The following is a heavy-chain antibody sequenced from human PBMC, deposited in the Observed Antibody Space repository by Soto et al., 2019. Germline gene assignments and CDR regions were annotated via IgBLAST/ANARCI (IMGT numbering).Heavy chain of an antibody. Sequence: QAHLVESWGRVVQPGRSLRLSCAASGFNFSKFGMYWVRQAPGKGLEWVAVIWYDGSQKYYADSVKGRFTISRDNSNNTLYLQMSSLRAEDTAVYYCAKEVWGLYTFGRPLDNWGHGTLVTVSS. CDR3: AKEVWGLYTFGRPLDN. CDR2: IWYDGSQK. V-gene: IGHV3-33*07. D-gene: IGHD3-16*01. J-gene: IGHJ4*01. CDR1: GFNFSKFG.